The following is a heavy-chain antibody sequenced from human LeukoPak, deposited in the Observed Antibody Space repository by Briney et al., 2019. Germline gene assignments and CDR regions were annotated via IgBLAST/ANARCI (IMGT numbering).Heavy chain of an antibody. J-gene: IGHJ4*02. Sequence: PGGSLRLSCAASGFTFSSYEMNWVRQAPGKGLEWVSSISSRSSYIYYADSLKGRFTISRDNAKNSLYRNIHGLRAEDTAVYYCARDRADPDYGDYVFAYWGQGTLVTVSS. D-gene: IGHD4-17*01. CDR3: ARDRADPDYGDYVFAY. V-gene: IGHV3-21*01. CDR2: ISSRSSYI. CDR1: GFTFSSYE.